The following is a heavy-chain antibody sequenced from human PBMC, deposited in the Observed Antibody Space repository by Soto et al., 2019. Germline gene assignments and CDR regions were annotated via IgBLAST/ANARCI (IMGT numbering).Heavy chain of an antibody. CDR1: VFTFISYA. CDR3: ADSSSWYINAFDI. CDR2: ISYDGSNK. J-gene: IGHJ3*02. V-gene: IGHV3-30-3*01. Sequence: GWSLRLSCASSVFTFISYAMHWVRQAPGKGLEWVAVISYDGSNKYYADSVKGRFTISRDNSKNTLYLQMNSLRAEDTAVYYCADSSSWYINAFDIWGQGTMVTVSS. D-gene: IGHD6-13*01.